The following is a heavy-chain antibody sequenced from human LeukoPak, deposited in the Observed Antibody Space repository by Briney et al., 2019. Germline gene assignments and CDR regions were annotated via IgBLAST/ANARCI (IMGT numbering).Heavy chain of an antibody. CDR3: ARAINIVGSSWAYYYYYYMDV. V-gene: IGHV1-46*01. D-gene: IGHD6-13*01. Sequence: ASVKVSCKASGYTFSSYYIYWVRQAPGQGLEWMGIINPGGGSTTYAQKFQGRVTMTRDTSTSTVYMELRSLRSEDTAVYYCARAINIVGSSWAYYYYYYMDVWGKGTTVTVSS. J-gene: IGHJ6*03. CDR1: GYTFSSYY. CDR2: INPGGGST.